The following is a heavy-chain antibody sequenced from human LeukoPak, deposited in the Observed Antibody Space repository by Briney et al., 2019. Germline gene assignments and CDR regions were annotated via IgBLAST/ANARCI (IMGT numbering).Heavy chain of an antibody. CDR2: ISGSGGST. Sequence: GGSLRLSCAASGFTFSNYAMSWVRQAPGKGLEWVSAISGSGGSTYYADSVKGRFTISRDNSKNTLYLQMNSLRAEDTAVYYCAKGLTMIVVVPMDYCGQGTLVTVSS. CDR3: AKGLTMIVVVPMDY. J-gene: IGHJ4*02. V-gene: IGHV3-23*01. D-gene: IGHD3-22*01. CDR1: GFTFSNYA.